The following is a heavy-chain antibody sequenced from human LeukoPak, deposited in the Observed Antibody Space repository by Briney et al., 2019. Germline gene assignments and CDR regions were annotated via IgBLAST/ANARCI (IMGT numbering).Heavy chain of an antibody. CDR2: IYYSGST. CDR1: GGSISSYY. D-gene: IGHD6-6*01. CDR3: ASLLEYSSSGFDY. J-gene: IGHJ4*02. Sequence: ASETLSLTCTVSGGSISSYYWSWIRQPPGKGLEWIGYIYYSGSTNYNPSLKSRVTISVDTSKNQFSLKLSSVTAADTAVYYCASLLEYSSSGFDYWGQGTLVTVSS. V-gene: IGHV4-59*01.